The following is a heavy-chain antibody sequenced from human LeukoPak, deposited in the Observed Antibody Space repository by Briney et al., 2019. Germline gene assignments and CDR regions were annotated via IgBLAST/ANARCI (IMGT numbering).Heavy chain of an antibody. D-gene: IGHD6-25*01. Sequence: SETLSLTCTVSGYSISSGYYWGWIRQPPGKGLEWIGHISYSGSTNYNPSLKSRVTISVDTSKNHFSLKLNSVTAADTAVYYCARGYSTGWTYYFDYWGQGALVTVSS. V-gene: IGHV4-61*03. CDR1: GYSISSGYY. J-gene: IGHJ4*02. CDR2: ISYSGST. CDR3: ARGYSTGWTYYFDY.